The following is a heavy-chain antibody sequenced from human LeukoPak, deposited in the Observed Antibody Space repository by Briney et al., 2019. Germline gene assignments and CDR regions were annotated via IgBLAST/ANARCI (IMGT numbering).Heavy chain of an antibody. D-gene: IGHD6-19*01. Sequence: GESLKISCKGSGYSFTSHWIGWVRQMPGKGLELMGIIHPPDSSTRYSPSFQGQVTISVDKSISTAYLQWSSLKASDSAMYYCAKQGGDSSSGNWQTLDNWGQGTLVTASS. CDR3: AKQGGDSSSGNWQTLDN. V-gene: IGHV5-51*01. CDR2: IHPPDSST. CDR1: GYSFTSHW. J-gene: IGHJ4*02.